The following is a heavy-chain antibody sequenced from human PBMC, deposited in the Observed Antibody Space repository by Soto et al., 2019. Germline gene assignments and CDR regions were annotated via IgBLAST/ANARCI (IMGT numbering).Heavy chain of an antibody. J-gene: IGHJ6*02. CDR3: AKATLLWFGELLVNYGMDV. Sequence: QVQLVESGGGVVQPGRSLRLSCAASGFTFSSYGMHWVRQAPGKGLEWVAVISYDGSNKYYADSVKGRFTISRDNSKNTMDLQMNSLRAEDTAVYYCAKATLLWFGELLVNYGMDVWGQGTTVTVSS. D-gene: IGHD3-10*01. CDR2: ISYDGSNK. V-gene: IGHV3-30*18. CDR1: GFTFSSYG.